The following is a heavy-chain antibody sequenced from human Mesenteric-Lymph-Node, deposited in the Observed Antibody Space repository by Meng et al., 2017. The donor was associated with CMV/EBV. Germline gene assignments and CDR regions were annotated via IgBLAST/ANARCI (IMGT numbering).Heavy chain of an antibody. CDR3: DAADY. CDR2: ISSSGSYI. Sequence: GGSLRLSCVASGFTFSSYSMNWVRQAPGKGLEWVSSISSSGSYIYYADSVKGRFTISRDNSRNTLYLQMDSLRAEDTAIYYCDAADYWGQGVLVTVSS. CDR1: GFTFSSYS. V-gene: IGHV3-21*04. D-gene: IGHD6-13*01. J-gene: IGHJ4*02.